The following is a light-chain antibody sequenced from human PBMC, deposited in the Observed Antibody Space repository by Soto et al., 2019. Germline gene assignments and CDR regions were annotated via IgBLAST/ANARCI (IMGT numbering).Light chain of an antibody. CDR2: KAS. CDR1: QSISTY. V-gene: IGKV1-5*03. J-gene: IGKJ1*01. CDR3: QEYSSYWT. Sequence: DVQMTQSPSSLSASVGDRVTITCRASQSISTYLNWYQQKPGKAPKRLIFKASSLESGVPSRFSGSGSGTEFTLTISSLQPDDFATYYCQEYSSYWTFGQGTKVDI.